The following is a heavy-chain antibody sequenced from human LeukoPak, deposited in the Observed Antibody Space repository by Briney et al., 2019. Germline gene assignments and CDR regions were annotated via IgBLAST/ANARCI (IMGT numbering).Heavy chain of an antibody. CDR2: INPNSGGT. D-gene: IGHD3-22*01. V-gene: IGHV1-2*02. J-gene: IGHJ4*02. CDR1: GYTFTGYY. CDR3: ARGSTNYYDSSGYYFSLGY. Sequence: GASVKVSCKASGYTFTGYYMHWVRQAPGQGLEWMGWINPNSGGTNYAQKFQGRVTMTRDMSISTAYMELSRLRSDDTAVYYCARGSTNYYDSSGYYFSLGYWGQGTLVTVSS.